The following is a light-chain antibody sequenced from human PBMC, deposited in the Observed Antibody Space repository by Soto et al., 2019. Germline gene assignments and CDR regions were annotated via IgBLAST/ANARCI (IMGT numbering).Light chain of an antibody. CDR1: QSVSSN. J-gene: IGKJ1*01. V-gene: IGKV3-15*01. Sequence: EIVMTQSPATLSVSPGERATLSCRASQSVSSNLAWYQQKPGQAPRLLIYDASTRATGIPARFSGSGSGTDFTLTISRLEPEDFAVYHCQQYGASPWTFGQGTKVDI. CDR3: QQYGASPWT. CDR2: DAS.